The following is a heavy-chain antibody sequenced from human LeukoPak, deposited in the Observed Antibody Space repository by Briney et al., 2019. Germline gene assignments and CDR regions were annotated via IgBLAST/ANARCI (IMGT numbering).Heavy chain of an antibody. J-gene: IGHJ6*02. V-gene: IGHV3-30*02. CDR3: AKREDGSGRNYDMDV. CDR1: GFTFSSYA. CDR2: IRYDGGKK. D-gene: IGHD3-10*01. Sequence: PGGSLRLSCAASGFTFSSYAMSWVRQAPGMGLEWVAYIRYDGGKKYHADSVKGRFTISRDNPKNTLYLQMNSLRAEDTAVYYCAKREDGSGRNYDMDVWGQGTTVTVSS.